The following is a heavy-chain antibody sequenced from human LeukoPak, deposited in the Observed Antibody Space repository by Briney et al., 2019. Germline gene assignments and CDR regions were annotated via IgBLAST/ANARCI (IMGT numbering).Heavy chain of an antibody. CDR3: AKGVTTGKSVASLDY. V-gene: IGHV3-23*01. D-gene: IGHD1-1*01. CDR2: ISGSGGST. CDR1: GFTFSSYA. Sequence: GGSLRLSCAASGFTFSSYAMSWVRQVPGKGLEWVSAISGSGGSTYYADSVKGRFTISRDNSKNTLYLQMNSLRAEDTAVYYCAKGVTTGKSVASLDYWGQGTLVTVSS. J-gene: IGHJ4*02.